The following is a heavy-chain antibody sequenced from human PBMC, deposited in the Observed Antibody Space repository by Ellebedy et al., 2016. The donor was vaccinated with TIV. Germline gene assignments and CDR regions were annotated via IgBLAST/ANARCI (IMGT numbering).Heavy chain of an antibody. V-gene: IGHV1-69*13. CDR3: ARVSCSGTDRPSPTYYYYMDV. Sequence: ASVKVSXKAPGGTFNNYAISWVRQAPGQGLEWMGEIIPMFGTANYAQKFQDRVTITADESTSTAYMEMSSLRSDDTAVYYCARVSCSGTDRPSPTYYYYMDVWGKGTSVTVSS. CDR2: IIPMFGTA. D-gene: IGHD2-15*01. CDR1: GGTFNNYA. J-gene: IGHJ6*03.